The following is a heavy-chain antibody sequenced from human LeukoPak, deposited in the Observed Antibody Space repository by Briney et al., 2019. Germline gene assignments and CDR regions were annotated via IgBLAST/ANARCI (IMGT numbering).Heavy chain of an antibody. CDR3: ARDYGAGSAGTYDY. V-gene: IGHV1-2*02. Sequence: ASVKVSCKASGYTFTGYYMHWVRQAPGQGLEWMGWINPNSGGTNYAQKFQGRVTMTRDTSISTAYMELSRLRSDDTAVYYCARDYGAGSAGTYDYWGQGTLVTVSS. CDR2: INPNSGGT. CDR1: GYTFTGYY. D-gene: IGHD6-25*01. J-gene: IGHJ4*02.